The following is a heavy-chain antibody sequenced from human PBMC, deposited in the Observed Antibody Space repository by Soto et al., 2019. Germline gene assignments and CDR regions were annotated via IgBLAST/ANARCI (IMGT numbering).Heavy chain of an antibody. Sequence: PSETLSLTCAVSGGSISSSNWWSWVRQPPGKGLEWIGEIYHSGSTNYNPSLKSRVTISVDKSKNQFSLKLSSVTAADTAVYYCATRYYDYVWGSYRSGYWGQGTLVTVSS. V-gene: IGHV4-4*02. CDR3: ATRYYDYVWGSYRSGY. CDR1: GGSISSSNW. J-gene: IGHJ4*02. CDR2: IYHSGST. D-gene: IGHD3-16*02.